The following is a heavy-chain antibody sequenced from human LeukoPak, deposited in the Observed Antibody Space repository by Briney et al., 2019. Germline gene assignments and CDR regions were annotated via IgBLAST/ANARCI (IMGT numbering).Heavy chain of an antibody. V-gene: IGHV4-59*01. CDR1: GGSISSYY. Sequence: RPSETLSLTCTVSGGSISSYYWSWIRQPPGKGLEWIGCISYSGSTNYNPSLKSRVTTSLDTSKNQFSLRLSSVTAADTAVYYCAREKDDYYYFDYWGQGTLVTVSP. CDR2: ISYSGST. J-gene: IGHJ4*02. CDR3: AREKDDYYYFDY. D-gene: IGHD4-11*01.